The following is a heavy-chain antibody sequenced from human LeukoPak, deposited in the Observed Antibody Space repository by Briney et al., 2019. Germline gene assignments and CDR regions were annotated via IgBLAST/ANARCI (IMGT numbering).Heavy chain of an antibody. Sequence: GGSLRLSCAASGFTFSSYEMNWVRQAPGKGLEWVSYISSSGSTIYYADSVKGRFTISRDNAKDSLYLQMNSLRAEDTAVYYCARVECSGGSCRGQGTLVTVSS. J-gene: IGHJ4*02. V-gene: IGHV3-48*03. CDR3: ARVECSGGSC. CDR1: GFTFSSYE. D-gene: IGHD2-15*01. CDR2: ISSSGSTI.